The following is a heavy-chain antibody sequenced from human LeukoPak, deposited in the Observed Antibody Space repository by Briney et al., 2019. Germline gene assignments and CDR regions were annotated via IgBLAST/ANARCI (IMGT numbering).Heavy chain of an antibody. D-gene: IGHD6-13*01. V-gene: IGHV3-48*01. J-gene: IGHJ4*02. CDR3: VKDLYKGDTSSWYYFDY. CDR2: ISYSSSLT. Sequence: GGSLRLPCAASGFTFSSFGMNWVRQAPGKGLEWVSYISYSSSLTDYADSVKGRFTISRDNSKNTVSLQMSSLRAEDTAVYYCVKDLYKGDTSSWYYFDYWGQGTLVTVSS. CDR1: GFTFSSFG.